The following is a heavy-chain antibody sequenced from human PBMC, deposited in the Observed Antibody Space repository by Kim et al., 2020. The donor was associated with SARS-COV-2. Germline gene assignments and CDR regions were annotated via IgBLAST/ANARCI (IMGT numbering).Heavy chain of an antibody. CDR2: IIPILGIA. D-gene: IGHD3-22*01. Sequence: SVKVSCKASGGTFSSYAISWVRQAPGQGLEWMGRIIPILGIANYAQKFQGRVTITADKSTSTAHMELSSLRSEDTAVYYCASGWDYDSSGYYWGYWGQGTLVTVSS. CDR3: ASGWDYDSSGYYWGY. CDR1: GGTFSSYA. V-gene: IGHV1-69*04. J-gene: IGHJ4*02.